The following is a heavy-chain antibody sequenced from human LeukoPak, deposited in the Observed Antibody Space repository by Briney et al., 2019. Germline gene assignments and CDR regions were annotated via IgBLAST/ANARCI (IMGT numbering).Heavy chain of an antibody. V-gene: IGHV1-46*01. CDR1: GYIFTSYY. Sequence: ASVKVSCKASGYIFTSYYMHWLRQAPGQGLEWMGIINPSGGSTSYAQKFQGRVTMTRDTSTSTVYMELSSLRSEDTAVYYCARDRESYDFWSGSPYYYGMDVWGQGTTVTVSS. D-gene: IGHD3-3*01. J-gene: IGHJ6*02. CDR3: ARDRESYDFWSGSPYYYGMDV. CDR2: INPSGGST.